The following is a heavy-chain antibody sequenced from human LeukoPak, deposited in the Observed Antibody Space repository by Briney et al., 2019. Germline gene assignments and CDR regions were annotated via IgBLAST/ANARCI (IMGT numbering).Heavy chain of an antibody. CDR1: GYSFTTYW. Sequence: GESLQISCKGSGYSFTTYWIGWVRQMPGKGLEWMGIIYPSDSDTRYSPSFEGQVTISADKSISTAYLQWSSLKASDTAMYYCARFPSVVPAATSSWPGDYWGQGTLVTVSS. D-gene: IGHD2-2*01. V-gene: IGHV5-51*01. J-gene: IGHJ4*02. CDR3: ARFPSVVPAATSSWPGDY. CDR2: IYPSDSDT.